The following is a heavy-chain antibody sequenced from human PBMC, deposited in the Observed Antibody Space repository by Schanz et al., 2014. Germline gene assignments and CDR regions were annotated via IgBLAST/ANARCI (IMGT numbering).Heavy chain of an antibody. J-gene: IGHJ6*02. Sequence: QVQLVESGGGVVQPGRSLRLSCAASGFSFSTYIMHWVRRAPGKGLDWVAAISSDGVHKSFADSVKGRFTISRDNSKNTLYLQMSSLRPEDAALYYCVREPPGVSSSRDYYGMDVWGQGTTVTVSS. CDR3: VREPPGVSSSRDYYGMDV. CDR2: ISSDGVHK. CDR1: GFSFSTYI. D-gene: IGHD2-2*01. V-gene: IGHV3-30*04.